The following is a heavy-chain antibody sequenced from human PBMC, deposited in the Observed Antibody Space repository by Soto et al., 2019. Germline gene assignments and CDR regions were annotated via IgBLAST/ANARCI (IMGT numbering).Heavy chain of an antibody. CDR1: GVSFRSYG. CDR2: VWNDGSNK. Sequence: GGSLRLSCAASGVSFRSYGMHWVRQAPGKGLEWVAVVWNDGSNKYYADSVKGRFTISRDNSKNTLYLQMNSLRAEDTAIYYCARDLDLYGDSCFDYWGQGTLVT. J-gene: IGHJ4*02. V-gene: IGHV3-33*01. CDR3: ARDLDLYGDSCFDY. D-gene: IGHD4-17*01.